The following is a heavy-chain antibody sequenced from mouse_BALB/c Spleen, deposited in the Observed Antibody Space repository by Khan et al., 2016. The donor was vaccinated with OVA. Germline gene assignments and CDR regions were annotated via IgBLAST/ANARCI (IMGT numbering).Heavy chain of an antibody. CDR2: IYPGDGST. V-gene: IGHV1S56*01. CDR1: GYTFTAYD. D-gene: IGHD2-4*01. CDR3: ASERLRAGAMDY. J-gene: IGHJ4*01. Sequence: QVQLKQSGPELVKPGASVKISCKASGYTFTAYDINWVKQRPGQGLEWIGWIYPGDGSTQYNEDFKGKATLTADRSSNTAYMQLSSPTAENSAVYVCASERLRAGAMDYWGQGTSVSVSS.